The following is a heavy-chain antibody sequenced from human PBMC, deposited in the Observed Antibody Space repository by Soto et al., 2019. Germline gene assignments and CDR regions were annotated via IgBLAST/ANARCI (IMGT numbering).Heavy chain of an antibody. D-gene: IGHD2-2*01. Sequence: QITLKESGPTLVNPTQTLTLTCTFSGFSLSTTAEGVGWIRQPPGKALEWLALIYWDDDERYSPSLKSRLTITKXXSXXXXXXXMXNVDPVDTATYYCAHGSCSSADCYPNPYLDYWGQGILVTVSS. CDR1: GFSLSTTAEG. V-gene: IGHV2-5*02. CDR3: AHGSCSSADCYPNPYLDY. J-gene: IGHJ4*02. CDR2: IYWDDDE.